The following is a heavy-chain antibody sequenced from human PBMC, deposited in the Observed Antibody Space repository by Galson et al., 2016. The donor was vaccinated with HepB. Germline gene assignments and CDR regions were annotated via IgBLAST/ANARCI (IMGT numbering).Heavy chain of an antibody. V-gene: IGHV1-3*01. J-gene: IGHJ5*02. CDR1: GYNFSNYG. D-gene: IGHD6-6*01. CDR3: ARDRYSTSFDP. CDR2: INPGNGNT. Sequence: VKVSCKASGYNFSNYGISWVRQAPGQRLEWMGWINPGNGNTNYSQKFQGRVTITRDTSANTAYMVLSSLRSEDTAVYYCARDRYSTSFDPWGQGTLVTVSS.